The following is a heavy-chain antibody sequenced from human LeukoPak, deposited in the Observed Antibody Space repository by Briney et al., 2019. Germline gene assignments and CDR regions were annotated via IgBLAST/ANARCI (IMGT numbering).Heavy chain of an antibody. V-gene: IGHV1-18*01. J-gene: IGHJ3*02. D-gene: IGHD3-10*01. CDR3: ARCYGPGRWALDI. CDR2: ISGYNGDT. Sequence: GASVKVPCKTSGYTFTNYGISWVRQAPGQGLDWMGWISGYNGDTNYAQKVQGRVTMTTDKSTSTAYMELRSLRSDDTAVYYCARCYGPGRWALDIWGQGTMVTVSS. CDR1: GYTFTNYG.